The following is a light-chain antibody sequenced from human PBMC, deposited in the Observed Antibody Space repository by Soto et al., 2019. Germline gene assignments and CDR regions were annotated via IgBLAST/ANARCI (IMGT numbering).Light chain of an antibody. V-gene: IGKV1-27*01. CDR2: GAS. CDR1: QDIYHY. J-gene: IGKJ1*01. Sequence: DIQMTQSPSSLSASIGDTVTITCRASQDIYHYLAWYQQKPGEVPKLLIFGASAVQSGVPSRFSGGGSGTGFTLTITNLQPEDVATYYCHTYDSSPSWTFGQGTRVEI. CDR3: HTYDSSPSWT.